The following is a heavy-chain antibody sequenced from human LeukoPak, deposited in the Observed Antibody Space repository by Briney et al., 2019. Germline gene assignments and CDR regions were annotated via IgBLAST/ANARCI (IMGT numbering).Heavy chain of an antibody. CDR3: ARAPNLATTGNFDF. V-gene: IGHV1-18*01. D-gene: IGHD6-13*01. CDR1: GYTFTSYG. Sequence: ASVKVSCKASGYTFTSYGVTWVRQAPGHGLEWVAWISTYNGKTNFIESLRGRVTLTTDTSTNTAYMELRSLRSDDTAVYYCARAPNLATTGNFDFWGQGTLVTVS. CDR2: ISTYNGKT. J-gene: IGHJ4*02.